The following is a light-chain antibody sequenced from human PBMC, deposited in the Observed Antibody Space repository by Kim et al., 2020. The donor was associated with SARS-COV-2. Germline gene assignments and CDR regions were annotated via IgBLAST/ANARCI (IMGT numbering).Light chain of an antibody. CDR1: QSISPL. CDR3: QQYFSPPYT. Sequence: DIQMTQSPSTLSASVGDRVTITCRASQSISPLLAWYQQTPGKAPKLLIYDASNLETGVPSRFSGSGSGTEFTLTISSLQPVDFAAYFCQQYFSPPYTFGQGTKLEI. CDR2: DAS. J-gene: IGKJ2*01. V-gene: IGKV1-5*01.